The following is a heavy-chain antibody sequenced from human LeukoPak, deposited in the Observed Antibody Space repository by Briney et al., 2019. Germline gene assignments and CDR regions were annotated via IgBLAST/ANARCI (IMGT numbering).Heavy chain of an antibody. CDR3: ARGGDSSGYLGIDY. CDR1: GFTFDDCG. J-gene: IGHJ4*02. Sequence: PGGSLRLSCAASGFTFDDCGMTWVRHVPGKGLEWVSGVNLNGGSTGYADSVKGRFTISGDNAKNYLYVQMNSLRAEDTAYYYCARGGDSSGYLGIDYWGQGTLVTVSS. CDR2: VNLNGGST. D-gene: IGHD3-22*01. V-gene: IGHV3-20*04.